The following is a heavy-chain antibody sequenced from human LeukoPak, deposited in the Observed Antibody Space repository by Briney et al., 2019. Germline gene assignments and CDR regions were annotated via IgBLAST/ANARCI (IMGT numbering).Heavy chain of an antibody. CDR1: GFTFNNYA. J-gene: IGHJ4*02. CDR2: ISGSGGST. Sequence: PGGSLRLSCAVSGFTFNNYAMNWVRQAPGKGLEWVSVISGSGGSTYYADSVKGRFTISRDNSKNTLYLQMNSLRAEDTAVYFCVKSRFCSSTICSDGPAHWGQGTLVTVSS. D-gene: IGHD2-2*01. CDR3: VKSRFCSSTICSDGPAH. V-gene: IGHV3-23*01.